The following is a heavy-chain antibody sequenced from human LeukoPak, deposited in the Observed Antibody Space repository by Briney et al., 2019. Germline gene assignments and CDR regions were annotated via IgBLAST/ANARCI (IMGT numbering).Heavy chain of an antibody. CDR3: ARGITGTTRGSQDYFDY. CDR2: MNPNSGNT. D-gene: IGHD1-20*01. V-gene: IGHV1-8*01. CDR1: GYTFTSYD. Sequence: GASVKVSCKASGYTFTSYDINWVRQATGQGLEWMGWMNPNSGNTGYAQKFQGRVTMTRNTSIGTAYMELSSLRSEDTAVYYCARGITGTTRGSQDYFDYWGQGTLSPSPQ. J-gene: IGHJ4*02.